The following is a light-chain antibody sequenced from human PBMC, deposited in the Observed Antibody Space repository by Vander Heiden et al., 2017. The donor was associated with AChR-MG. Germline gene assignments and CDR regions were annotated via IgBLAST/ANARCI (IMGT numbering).Light chain of an antibody. V-gene: IGLV2-14*01. CDR2: DVS. CDR3: SSYTSSSTQV. Sequence: QSALTQPAPVSGPPGQSITISCTGTSSDVGGYNYVSWCQQHPGKAPKLMIYDVSKRPSGVSNRFSGSKSGNTASLTISGLQAEDEADYYCSSYTSSSTQVFGTGTKVTVL. CDR1: SSDVGGYNY. J-gene: IGLJ1*01.